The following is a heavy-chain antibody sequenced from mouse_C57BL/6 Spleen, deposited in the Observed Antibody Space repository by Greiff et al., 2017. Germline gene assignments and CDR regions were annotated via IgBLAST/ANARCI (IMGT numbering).Heavy chain of an antibody. CDR1: GYSLPNYK. V-gene: IGHV1-39*01. J-gene: IGHJ3*01. D-gene: IGHD2-4*01. Sequence: VQLQQSGPELVKPGASVRISCRASGYSLPNYKINWVKQSNEKSLDGIGVINPNYGTPSYNQKFKGKATLTVDQSSSTAYMQLNSLTSEDSAVYYCAEIYYDYDAGFAYWGQGTLVTVSA. CDR2: INPNYGTP. CDR3: AEIYYDYDAGFAY.